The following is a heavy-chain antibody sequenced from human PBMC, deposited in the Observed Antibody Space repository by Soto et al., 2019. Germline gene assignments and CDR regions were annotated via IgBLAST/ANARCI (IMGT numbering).Heavy chain of an antibody. CDR2: LYWNDDN. CDR3: AHGSGWLFDY. V-gene: IGHV2-5*01. D-gene: IGHD6-19*01. Sequence: QITLKESGPTLVKPTQTLTLTCTFSGFSLSSRAVGVGWIRQPPGKALEWLALLYWNDDNHYSPSLRSRLTLTKDPSKNQVVLTMTNMDPVDTATYYCAHGSGWLFDYWGQGTLVTVSS. CDR1: GFSLSSRAVG. J-gene: IGHJ4*02.